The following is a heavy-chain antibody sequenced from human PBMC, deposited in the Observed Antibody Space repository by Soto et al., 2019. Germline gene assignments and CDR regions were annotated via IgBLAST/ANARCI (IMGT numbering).Heavy chain of an antibody. J-gene: IGHJ4*02. V-gene: IGHV3-23*01. CDR2: ISGSGGST. Sequence: EVQLLESGGGLVQPGGSLRLSCAASGFTFSSYAMSWVRQAPGKGLEWVSAISGSGGSTYYADSVKGRFTISRDNSKNTLYLQMYSLRAEDTAVYYCAKDDYYGSGSPRRGYWGQGTLVTVSS. CDR3: AKDDYYGSGSPRRGY. CDR1: GFTFSSYA. D-gene: IGHD3-10*01.